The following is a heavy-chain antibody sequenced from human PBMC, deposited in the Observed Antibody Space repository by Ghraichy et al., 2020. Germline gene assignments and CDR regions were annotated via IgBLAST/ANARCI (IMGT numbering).Heavy chain of an antibody. Sequence: GGSLRLSCAASGFTFGSYWMSWVRQAPGKGLEWVAHIKQDGSETYYVDSVKGRFTISRDNAKNSLYLQMNSLRAEDTAVYYCASNFWPWGQGTLVTVSS. J-gene: IGHJ5*02. CDR3: ASNFWP. CDR1: GFTFGSYW. CDR2: IKQDGSET. V-gene: IGHV3-7*01. D-gene: IGHD3-3*01.